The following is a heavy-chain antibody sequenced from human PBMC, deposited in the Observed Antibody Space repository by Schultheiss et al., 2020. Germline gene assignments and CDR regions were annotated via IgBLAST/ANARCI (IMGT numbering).Heavy chain of an antibody. J-gene: IGHJ4*02. CDR3: AKDHLGESSDY. D-gene: IGHD3-16*01. CDR2: ISGRDDRR. Sequence: GGSLRLSCAASGFTFSSFVMSWVRQAPGKGLEWVSGISGRDDRRYYADSVKGRFTISRDNSKNTLFLQMNSLRVEDTAVYYCAKDHLGESSDYWGQGTLVTVSS. V-gene: IGHV3-23*01. CDR1: GFTFSSFV.